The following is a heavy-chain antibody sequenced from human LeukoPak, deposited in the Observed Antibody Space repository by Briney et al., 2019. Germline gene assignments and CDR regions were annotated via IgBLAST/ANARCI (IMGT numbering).Heavy chain of an antibody. CDR1: GFTFSSYE. J-gene: IGHJ6*03. CDR2: ISSSSSYI. CDR3: ASHPYGSGSYYNYYYYMDV. V-gene: IGHV3-21*01. Sequence: TSGGSLRLSCAASGFTFSSYEMNWVRQAPGKGLEWVSSISSSSSYIYYADSVKGRFAISRDNAKNSLYLQMNSLRAEDTAVYYCASHPYGSGSYYNYYYYMDVWGKGTTVTVSS. D-gene: IGHD3-10*01.